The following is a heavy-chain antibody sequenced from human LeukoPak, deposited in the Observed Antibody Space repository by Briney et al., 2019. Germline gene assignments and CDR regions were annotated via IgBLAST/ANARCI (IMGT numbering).Heavy chain of an antibody. CDR2: IYYSGGT. V-gene: IGHV4-59*08. Sequence: SSETLSLTCTVSGGSISSYYWTWIRQPPGKGLGLEWIGYIYYSGGTNYNPSLNSRVTISIDTSKNQVSLKLSSVTAADTAVYYCARLWDSSSSLDYWGQGTLVTVSS. J-gene: IGHJ4*02. CDR1: GGSISSYY. D-gene: IGHD6-6*01. CDR3: ARLWDSSSSLDY.